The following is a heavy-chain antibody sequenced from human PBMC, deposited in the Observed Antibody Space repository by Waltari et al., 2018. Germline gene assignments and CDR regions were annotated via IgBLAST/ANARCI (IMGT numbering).Heavy chain of an antibody. CDR2: IYYSGST. CDR1: GGSLSSYY. D-gene: IGHD3-10*01. J-gene: IGHJ3*02. V-gene: IGHV4-59*01. Sequence: QVQLQESGPGLVKPSETLSLTCTVSGGSLSSYYWRWIRQPPGKGLEWIGYIYYSGSTNYNPSLKSRVTISVDTSKNQFSLKLSSVTAADTAVYYCAKSLDGSGSYYNMGAFDIWGQGTMVTVSS. CDR3: AKSLDGSGSYYNMGAFDI.